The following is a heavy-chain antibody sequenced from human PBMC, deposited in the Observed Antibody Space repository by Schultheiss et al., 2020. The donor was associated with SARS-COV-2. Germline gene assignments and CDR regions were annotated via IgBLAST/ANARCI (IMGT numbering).Heavy chain of an antibody. D-gene: IGHD6-19*01. CDR1: GFTFSSYG. V-gene: IGHV3-30*18. J-gene: IGHJ4*03. CDR2: ISYDGSNK. Sequence: GGSLRLSCAASGFTFSSYGMHWVRQAPGKGLEWVAVISYDGSNKYYADSVKGRFTISRDNSKNTLYLQMNSLRAEDTALYYCAKLYSSGRDGDYWGQGTTVTVSS. CDR3: AKLYSSGRDGDY.